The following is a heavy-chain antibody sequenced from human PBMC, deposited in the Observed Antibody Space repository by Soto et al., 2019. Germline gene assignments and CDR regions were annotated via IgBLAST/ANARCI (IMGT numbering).Heavy chain of an antibody. CDR2: ISYSGST. V-gene: IGHV4-31*03. CDR1: GGSISSGGYY. D-gene: IGHD4-17*01. J-gene: IGHJ6*02. CDR3: ARDGPAVYGMDV. Sequence: QVQLQESGPGLVKPSQTLSLTCTVSGGSISSGGYYWSWIRQHPGKGLEWIGYISYSGSTYYNPSLKSRVTIPVDTSKNQFSLKLSSVTAADTAEYYCARDGPAVYGMDVWGQGTTVTVSS.